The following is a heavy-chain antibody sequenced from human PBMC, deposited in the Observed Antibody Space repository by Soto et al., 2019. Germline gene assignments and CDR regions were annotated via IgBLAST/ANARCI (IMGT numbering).Heavy chain of an antibody. Sequence: QVQLQESGPGLVKPSQTLSLTCTVSGGSISSGGYYWSWIRQHPGKGLEWIGYIYYSGSTYYNPSIKSRVTISVDTSKNQFSLKLSSVTAADTAVYYCARGNIRGREAFDIWGQGTMVTVSS. CDR1: GGSISSGGYY. V-gene: IGHV4-31*03. CDR2: IYYSGST. CDR3: ARGNIRGREAFDI. D-gene: IGHD3-10*01. J-gene: IGHJ3*02.